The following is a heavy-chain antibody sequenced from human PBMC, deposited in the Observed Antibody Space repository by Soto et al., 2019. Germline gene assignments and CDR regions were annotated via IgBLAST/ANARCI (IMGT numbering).Heavy chain of an antibody. CDR1: GFTFSSYW. J-gene: IGHJ4*02. V-gene: IGHV3-7*01. CDR3: ACSRLLWFGELEDY. CDR2: IKQDGSEK. Sequence: GGSLRLSCAASGFTFSSYWMSWVRQAPGKGLEWVANIKQDGSEKYYVDSVKGRFTISRDNAKNPLYLQMNSLRAEDTAVYYCACSRLLWFGELEDYWGQGTLVTVSS. D-gene: IGHD3-10*01.